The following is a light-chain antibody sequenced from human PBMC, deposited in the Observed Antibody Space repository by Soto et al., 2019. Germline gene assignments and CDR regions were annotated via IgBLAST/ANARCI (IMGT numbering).Light chain of an antibody. V-gene: IGKV1-33*01. Sequence: DIQMTQSPSSLSASVGDRVTIICQASHDNKDYLNWYQQKPGKAPKLLIYGASIWVTGVPSRFSGSGSGTDFTFTISSLQPEDFATYYCQQYDNLPLTFGGGTKVDIK. J-gene: IGKJ4*01. CDR3: QQYDNLPLT. CDR1: HDNKDY. CDR2: GAS.